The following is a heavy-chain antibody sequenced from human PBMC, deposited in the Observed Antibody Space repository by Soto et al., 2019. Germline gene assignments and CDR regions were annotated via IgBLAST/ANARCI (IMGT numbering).Heavy chain of an antibody. CDR1: GGSISSADYF. CDR3: PEEPYPPRARNDS. Sequence: QVHLQESGPGLVKPSQTLSLTCSVSGGSISSADYFWTWIRQSPGKGLEWMGYIFHSGTTYYNPSLKGRLIKPLETPKIQSPLGLTSVTAADSAGYFCPEEPYPPRARNDSWGQGPLVTASP. CDR2: IFHSGTT. V-gene: IGHV4-30-4*01. J-gene: IGHJ4*02.